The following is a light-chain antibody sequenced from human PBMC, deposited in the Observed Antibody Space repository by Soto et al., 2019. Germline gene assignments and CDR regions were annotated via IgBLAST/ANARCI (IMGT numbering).Light chain of an antibody. J-gene: IGLJ1*01. CDR2: EVS. V-gene: IGLV2-23*02. Sequence: QSVLTQPASVSGSPGQSIPISCTGTSSDGGSYNLVSWYQQHPGKAPKLMIYEVSKRPSGVSNRFSGSKSGNTASLTISGLQAEDEADYYCCSYAGSSTPLIFGTGTKVTVL. CDR1: SSDGGSYNL. CDR3: CSYAGSSTPLI.